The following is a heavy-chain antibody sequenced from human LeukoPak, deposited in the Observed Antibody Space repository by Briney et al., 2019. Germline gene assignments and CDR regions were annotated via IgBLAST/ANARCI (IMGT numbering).Heavy chain of an antibody. V-gene: IGHV4-34*01. CDR3: ASERLYYYYGMDV. J-gene: IGHJ6*02. CDR1: GGSFSGYY. CDR2: INHSGST. Sequence: SETLSLTCAVYGGSFSGYYWSWIRQPPGKGLEWIGEINHSGSTNYNPSLKSRVTTSVDTSKNQFSLKLSSVTAADTAVYYCASERLYYYYGMDVWGQGTTVTVSS.